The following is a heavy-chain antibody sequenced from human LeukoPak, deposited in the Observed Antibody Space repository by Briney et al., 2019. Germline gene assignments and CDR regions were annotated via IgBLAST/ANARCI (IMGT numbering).Heavy chain of an antibody. V-gene: IGHV3-53*01. CDR3: ARGGSYLSAFDI. J-gene: IGHJ3*02. CDR1: GFTFSSHG. CDR2: IYSGGST. D-gene: IGHD1-26*01. Sequence: GGSLRLSCAASGFTFSSHGMHWVRQAPGKGLEWVSIIYSGGSTFYADSVKGRFTISRDNSKNTLYLQMNSLRAEDTAVYYCARGGSYLSAFDIWGQGTMVTVSS.